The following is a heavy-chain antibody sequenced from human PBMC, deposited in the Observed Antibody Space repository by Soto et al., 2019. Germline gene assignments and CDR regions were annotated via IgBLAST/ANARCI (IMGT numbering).Heavy chain of an antibody. J-gene: IGHJ6*02. D-gene: IGHD3-9*01. CDR3: ARDFPIYDILTGYRNPLYYYYGMDV. CDR2: ISAYNGNT. V-gene: IGHV1-18*01. Sequence: GASVKVSCKASGYTFTSYGISWVRQAPGQGLEWMGWISAYNGNTNYAQKLQGRVTMTTDTSTSTAYMELRSLRSDDTAMYYCARDFPIYDILTGYRNPLYYYYGMDVWGQGTTVTVSS. CDR1: GYTFTSYG.